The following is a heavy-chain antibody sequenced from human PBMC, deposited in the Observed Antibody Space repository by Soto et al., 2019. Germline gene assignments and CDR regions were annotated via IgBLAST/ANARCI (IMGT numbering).Heavy chain of an antibody. CDR3: AKDRLRLGELRSNWFDP. Sequence: EVQLLESGGGLVQPGGSLRLSCAASGFTFSSSAMSWVRQAPGKGLEWVSAISGSGGSTYYADSVKGRFTISRDNSKNTLYLQMNSLRAEDTAVYYCAKDRLRLGELRSNWFDPWGQGTLVTVSS. CDR2: ISGSGGST. D-gene: IGHD3-16*01. J-gene: IGHJ5*02. CDR1: GFTFSSSA. V-gene: IGHV3-23*01.